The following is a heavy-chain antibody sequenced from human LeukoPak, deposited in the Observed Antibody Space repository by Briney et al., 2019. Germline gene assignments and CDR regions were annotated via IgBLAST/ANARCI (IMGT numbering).Heavy chain of an antibody. V-gene: IGHV1-2*02. D-gene: IGHD2-15*01. J-gene: IGHJ4*02. Sequence: ASVKVSCKASVYTFTVYYIQWVRQAPGQGLEWMGWINPNTGVTKYAQKFQGRVTLTRDTSISTAYMELRGLTSDDTAVYYCARGGSRYYSPGDYWGQGSLVTVSS. CDR3: ARGGSRYYSPGDY. CDR2: INPNTGVT. CDR1: VYTFTVYY.